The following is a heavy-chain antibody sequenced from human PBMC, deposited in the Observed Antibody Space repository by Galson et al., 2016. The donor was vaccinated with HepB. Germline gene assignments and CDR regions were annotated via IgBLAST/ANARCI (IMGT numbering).Heavy chain of an antibody. V-gene: IGHV6-1*01. CDR2: TYYRSRWFT. D-gene: IGHD2-15*01. Sequence: CAISGDSVSSTSSAWNRIRQSPSRGLEWLGRTYYRSRWFTDYAMSVRSRLTINPDTAKNQFFLQLTSVTPEDTAAYYCARGVAAPDFWGQGTLVTVSS. CDR1: GDSVSSTSSA. CDR3: ARGVAAPDF. J-gene: IGHJ4*02.